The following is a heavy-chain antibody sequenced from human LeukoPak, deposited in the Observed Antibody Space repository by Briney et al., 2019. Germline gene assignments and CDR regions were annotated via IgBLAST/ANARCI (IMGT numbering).Heavy chain of an antibody. D-gene: IGHD1-26*01. CDR1: GFTFSDYW. CDR2: IKQDGSQR. J-gene: IGHJ4*02. CDR3: ARAQVGAPTDF. V-gene: IGHV3-7*01. Sequence: GGSLRLSCTASGFTFSDYWMTWVRQAPGKGPEWVANIKQDGSQRYYVDSVRGRFTISRDNAKDTLYLHMNSLRPEDTAVYYCARAQVGAPTDFWGQGTLVTVSS.